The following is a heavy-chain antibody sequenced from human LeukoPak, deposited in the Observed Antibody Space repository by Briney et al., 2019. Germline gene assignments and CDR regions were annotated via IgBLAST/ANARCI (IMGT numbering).Heavy chain of an antibody. CDR1: GFTFSSYS. J-gene: IGHJ6*03. CDR3: ARSSITMVRGVIKSTTSWYHYYNMDV. CDR2: IKQDGSEK. Sequence: HSGGSLRLSCAASGFTFSSYSMSWVRQAPGKGLEWVANIKQDGSEKNYVGSVKGRFTIARDNAKNSLYLQMNSLRAEDTAVYYCARSSITMVRGVIKSTTSWYHYYNMDVWGKGTTVTVSS. D-gene: IGHD3-10*01. V-gene: IGHV3-7*01.